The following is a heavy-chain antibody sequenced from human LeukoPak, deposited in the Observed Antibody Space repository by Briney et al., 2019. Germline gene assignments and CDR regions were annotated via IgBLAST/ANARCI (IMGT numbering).Heavy chain of an antibody. J-gene: IGHJ4*02. D-gene: IGHD3-10*01. CDR1: GFTFSNAW. Sequence: GGSLRLSCAASGFTFSNAWMSWVRQAPGKGLEWVGRIKSKTDGGTADYPAPVKGRFTISRDDSKNTLYLQMNSLKTEDTAVYYCTTDIPIITYYYGSGSYYWGQGTLVTVSS. V-gene: IGHV3-15*01. CDR3: TTDIPIITYYYGSGSYY. CDR2: IKSKTDGGTA.